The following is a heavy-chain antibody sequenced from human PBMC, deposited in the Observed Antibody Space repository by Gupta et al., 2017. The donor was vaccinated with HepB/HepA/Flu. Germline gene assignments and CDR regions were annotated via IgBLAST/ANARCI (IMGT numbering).Heavy chain of an antibody. CDR1: GFTFSNHY. CDR2: ISSSGSAL. V-gene: IGHV3-11*04. CDR3: TRDPDTSLKVDF. D-gene: IGHD5-18*01. J-gene: IGHJ4*02. Sequence: QVQLVESGGGLVKPGESLRLSCAASGFTFSNHYMSWIRQAPGKGLEWVAYISSSGSALYYADSVKGRFTISRDSANNLVFLQMNSLRAEDTAVYYCTRDPDTSLKVDFWGQGILVTVSS.